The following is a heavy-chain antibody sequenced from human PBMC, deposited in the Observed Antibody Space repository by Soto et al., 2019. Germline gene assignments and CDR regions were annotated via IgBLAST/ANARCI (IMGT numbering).Heavy chain of an antibody. CDR2: IYTSGST. J-gene: IGHJ4*02. D-gene: IGHD1-1*01. CDR1: GGSISSYY. Sequence: SETLSLTCTASGGSISSYYWSWIRQPAGKGLEWIGRIYTSGSTNYNPSLKSRVTMSVDTSRNQFSLKLSSVTAADTAVYYCARGPRTGTLRGRFDYWGQGTLVTAPQ. V-gene: IGHV4-4*07. CDR3: ARGPRTGTLRGRFDY.